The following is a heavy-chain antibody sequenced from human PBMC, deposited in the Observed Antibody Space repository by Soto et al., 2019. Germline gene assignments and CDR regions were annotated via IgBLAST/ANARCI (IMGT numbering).Heavy chain of an antibody. V-gene: IGHV4-61*01. D-gene: IGHD4-17*01. CDR3: ARTTAVPNTLRSRYFFDY. CDR2: VYYSGTT. J-gene: IGHJ4*02. Sequence: SETLSRTSVVFGGSRSNKTYYWSWIRQPPGKRLEWIGYVYYSGTTNYNPSLKSRVTISVDLSKNQFSLRLSSVTTADTALYYCARTTAVPNTLRSRYFFDYWGQGTLVTVSS. CDR1: GGSRSNKTYY.